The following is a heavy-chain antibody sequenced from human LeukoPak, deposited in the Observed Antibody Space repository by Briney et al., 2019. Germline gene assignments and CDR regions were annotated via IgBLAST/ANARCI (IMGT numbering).Heavy chain of an antibody. D-gene: IGHD6-13*01. CDR2: IYYSGST. Sequence: SETLSLTCTVSGGSISSSSYYWGWIRQPPGKGLEWIGSIYYSGSTYYNPSLKSRVTISVDRSKNQFSLKVRSVTAADTAVYYCARDSYSSSWLPYFDYWGQGTLVTVSS. CDR3: ARDSYSSSWLPYFDY. V-gene: IGHV4-39*07. J-gene: IGHJ4*02. CDR1: GGSISSSSYY.